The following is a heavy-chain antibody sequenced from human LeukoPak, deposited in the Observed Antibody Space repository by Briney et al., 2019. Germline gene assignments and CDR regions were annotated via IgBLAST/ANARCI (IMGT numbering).Heavy chain of an antibody. CDR3: ARAETGAFNY. CDR2: IYYSGST. D-gene: IGHD3-10*01. Sequence: PSETLSLTCTVSGGSISSYYCSWIRQPPGKGLEWIGYIYYSGSTNYNPSLKSRVTISVDTSKNQFSLKLSSVTAADTAVYYCARAETGAFNYWGQGTLVTVSS. CDR1: GGSISSYY. J-gene: IGHJ4*02. V-gene: IGHV4-59*01.